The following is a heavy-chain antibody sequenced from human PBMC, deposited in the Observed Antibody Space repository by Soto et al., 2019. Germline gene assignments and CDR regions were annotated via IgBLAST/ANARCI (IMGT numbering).Heavy chain of an antibody. CDR3: ARDPRVTYYDFWRGYWGGMDV. D-gene: IGHD3-3*01. CDR1: GGTFSSYA. Sequence: SVKVSCKASGGTFSSYAISWVRQAPGQGLEWMGGIIPIFGTANYAQKFQGRVTITADKSTSTAYMELSSLRSEDTAVYYCARDPRVTYYDFWRGYWGGMDVWGQGTTVTVSS. V-gene: IGHV1-69*06. CDR2: IIPIFGTA. J-gene: IGHJ6*02.